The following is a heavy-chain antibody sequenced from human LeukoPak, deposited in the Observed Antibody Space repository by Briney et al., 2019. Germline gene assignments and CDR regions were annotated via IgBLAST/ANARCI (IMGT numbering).Heavy chain of an antibody. D-gene: IGHD3-10*01. J-gene: IGHJ2*01. V-gene: IGHV4-34*01. Sequence: PSETLSLTCAVYGGSFSGYYWSWIRQPPGKGLEWIGEINHSGSTNYNPSLKSRVTISVDTSKNQFSLKLSSVTAADTAVYYCARGPVRLWLGEEQKLPPRDWYFDLWGRGTLVTVSS. CDR1: GGSFSGYY. CDR2: INHSGST. CDR3: ARGPVRLWLGEEQKLPPRDWYFDL.